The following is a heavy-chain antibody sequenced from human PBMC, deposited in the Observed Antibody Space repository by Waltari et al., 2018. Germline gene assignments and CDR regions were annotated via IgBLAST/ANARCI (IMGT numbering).Heavy chain of an antibody. D-gene: IGHD3-10*01. J-gene: IGHJ3*02. CDR2: IYTRGST. CDR3: ARVPRIITMVRGVILGAFDI. Sequence: QVQLQESGPGLVKPSETLSLTCTVSGGSLSSSYWRLIRQAAGKGLEWIGRIYTRGSTNYNPSLKSRVTMSVDTSKNQFSLKLSSVTAADTAVYYCARVPRIITMVRGVILGAFDIWGQGTMVIVSS. V-gene: IGHV4-4*07. CDR1: GGSLSSSY.